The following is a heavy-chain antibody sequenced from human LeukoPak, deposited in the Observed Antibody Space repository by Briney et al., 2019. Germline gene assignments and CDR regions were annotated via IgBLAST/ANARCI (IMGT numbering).Heavy chain of an antibody. CDR1: GFIFSNYA. CDR2: IRGSGGGT. V-gene: IGHV3-23*01. Sequence: PGGSLRLSCAASGFIFSNYALMWLRQSPGKGREWVSAIRGSGGGTFYADSVKGRFTISRDNSKNTLYLQMNGLRAEDTAVYYCARDPNGDYIGAFDMWGRGTLVTVSS. CDR3: ARDPNGDYIGAFDM. J-gene: IGHJ3*02. D-gene: IGHD4-17*01.